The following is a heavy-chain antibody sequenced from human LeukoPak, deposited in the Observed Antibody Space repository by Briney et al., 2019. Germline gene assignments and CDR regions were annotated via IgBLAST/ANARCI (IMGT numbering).Heavy chain of an antibody. V-gene: IGHV3-23*01. CDR2: ISGSGGST. CDR3: AKDREGLRYFDWLLYY. J-gene: IGHJ4*02. D-gene: IGHD3-9*01. Sequence: GGSLRLSCAASGFTFSSYGMSWVRQAPGKGLEWVSAISGSGGSTYYADSVKGRFTISRDNSKNTLYLQMNSLRAEDTAVYYCAKDREGLRYFDWLLYYWGQGTLVTVSS. CDR1: GFTFSSYG.